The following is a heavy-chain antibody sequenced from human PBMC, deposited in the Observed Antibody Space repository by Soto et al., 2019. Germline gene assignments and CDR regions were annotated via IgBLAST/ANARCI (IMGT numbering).Heavy chain of an antibody. J-gene: IGHJ6*03. CDR3: ARWYNSQTKYYYYMDV. D-gene: IGHD1-20*01. CDR2: IWYDGSNK. V-gene: IGHV3-33*01. CDR1: GFTFSSYG. Sequence: GGSLRLSCAASGFTFSSYGMHWVRQAPGKGLEWVAVIWYDGSNKYYADSVKGRFTISRDNSKNTLYLQMNSLRAEDTAVYYCARWYNSQTKYYYYMDVWGKGTTVTVSS.